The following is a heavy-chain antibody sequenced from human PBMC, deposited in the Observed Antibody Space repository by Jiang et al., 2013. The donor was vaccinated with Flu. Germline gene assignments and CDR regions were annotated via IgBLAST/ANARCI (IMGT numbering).Heavy chain of an antibody. D-gene: IGHD3-16*02. V-gene: IGHV4-34*01. CDR1: GGSFSGYY. J-gene: IGHJ4*02. CDR2: IDHSGST. CDR3: ARRGSYRSGVSA. Sequence: LLKPSETLSLTCTVYGGSFSGYYWSWIRQPPGKGLEWIGEIDHSGSTNYNPSLKSRATVSVDTSKNQFSLKLSSVTAADTAVYYCARRGSYRSGVSAWGQGTLVTVSS.